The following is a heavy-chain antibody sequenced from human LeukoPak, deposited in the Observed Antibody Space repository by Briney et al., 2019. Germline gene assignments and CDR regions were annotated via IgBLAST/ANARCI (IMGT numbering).Heavy chain of an antibody. D-gene: IGHD1-26*01. CDR1: GGSFSGYY. J-gene: IGHJ4*02. V-gene: IGHV4-34*01. CDR3: ARHKWELPTDY. CDR2: INHSGST. Sequence: SETLSLTCAVYGGSFSGYYWSWIRQPPGKGLEWIGEINHSGSTNYSPSLKSRVTISVDTSKNQFSLKLSSVTAADTAVYYCARHKWELPTDYWGQGTLVTVSS.